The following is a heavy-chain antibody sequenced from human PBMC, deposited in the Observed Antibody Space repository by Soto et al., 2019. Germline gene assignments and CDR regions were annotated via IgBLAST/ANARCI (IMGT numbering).Heavy chain of an antibody. Sequence: QEQLVQSGAEVKKPGASVKVSCKASGYTFSGYYIHWLRQAPGQGLEWMGWINPNSGGTNYAQKFQGRVTVTRDTPTSTAYMEMSRLNSDDTAVYYCARSLTEGYCTSPGCYTRPLYGMDVWGQGTTVTVSS. CDR2: INPNSGGT. V-gene: IGHV1-2*02. D-gene: IGHD2-2*02. J-gene: IGHJ6*02. CDR1: GYTFSGYY. CDR3: ARSLTEGYCTSPGCYTRPLYGMDV.